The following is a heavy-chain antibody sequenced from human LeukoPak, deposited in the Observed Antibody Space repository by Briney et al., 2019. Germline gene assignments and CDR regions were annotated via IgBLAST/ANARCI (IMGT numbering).Heavy chain of an antibody. CDR1: GFTFSSYA. D-gene: IGHD3-10*01. CDR2: ISGSGGST. J-gene: IGHJ4*02. V-gene: IGHV3-23*01. Sequence: GGSLRLSCAASGFTFSSYAMSWVRQAPGKGLEWVSAISGSGGSTYYADSVKGRFTISRDNSKNIMYLQMNSLRAEDTAVYYCAKDQGSGSGYYSWGYFDNWGQGTLVTVSS. CDR3: AKDQGSGSGYYSWGYFDN.